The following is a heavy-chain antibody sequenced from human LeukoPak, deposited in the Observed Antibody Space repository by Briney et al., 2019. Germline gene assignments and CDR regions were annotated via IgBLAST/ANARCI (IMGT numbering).Heavy chain of an antibody. CDR2: ISYDGSNK. CDR1: GFTSSSYA. J-gene: IGHJ4*02. V-gene: IGHV3-30-3*01. Sequence: PGGSLRLSCAASGFTSSSYAMHWVRQAPGKGLEWVAVISYDGSNKYYADSVKGRFTISRDNSKNTLYLQMNSLRAEDTAVYYCAREGSELVLGDYWGQGTLVTVSS. D-gene: IGHD4/OR15-4a*01. CDR3: AREGSELVLGDY.